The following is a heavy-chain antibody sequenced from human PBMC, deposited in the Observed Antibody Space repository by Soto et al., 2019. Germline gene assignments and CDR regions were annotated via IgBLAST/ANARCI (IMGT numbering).Heavy chain of an antibody. V-gene: IGHV4-39*01. J-gene: IGHJ6*03. CDR3: ARHYGDYIYYYYYYMDV. D-gene: IGHD4-17*01. Sequence: KTSETLSLTCTVSGGSISSSSYYWGWIRQPPGKGLEWIGSIYYSGSTYYNPSLKSRVTISVDTSKNQFSLKLSSVTAADTAVYYCARHYGDYIYYYYYYMDVWGKGTTVTVSS. CDR1: GGSISSSSYY. CDR2: IYYSGST.